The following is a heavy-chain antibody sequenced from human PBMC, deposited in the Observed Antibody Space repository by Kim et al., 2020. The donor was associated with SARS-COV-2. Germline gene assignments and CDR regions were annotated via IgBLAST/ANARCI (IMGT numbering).Heavy chain of an antibody. J-gene: IGHJ4*02. Sequence: GGSLRLSCAASGFTFSSYAMHWVRQAPGKGLEWVAVISYDGSNKYYADSVKGRFTISRDNSKNTLYLQMNSLRAEDTAVYYCARDLGHLLRYFDWSTRRNPDDWGRENLVTVPS. CDR1: GFTFSSYA. V-gene: IGHV3-30*04. CDR3: ARDLGHLLRYFDWSTRRNPDD. D-gene: IGHD3-9*01. CDR2: ISYDGSNK.